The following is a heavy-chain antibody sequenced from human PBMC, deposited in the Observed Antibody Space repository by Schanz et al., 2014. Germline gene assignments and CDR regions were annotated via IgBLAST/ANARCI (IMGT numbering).Heavy chain of an antibody. V-gene: IGHV1-46*01. D-gene: IGHD6-6*01. CDR2: INPIGGST. CDR1: GYTFTNFF. J-gene: IGHJ4*02. Sequence: QVQLVQSGAEVKKPGASVKVSCKASGYTFTNFFLHWVRQAPGQGLEWMGIINPIGGSTTYAQKFQGRVTMTRDTSTSTVYMDLRSLRSDDTAVYYCARDQSPYTNSSDVRYFDYWGQGSLVTVSS. CDR3: ARDQSPYTNSSDVRYFDY.